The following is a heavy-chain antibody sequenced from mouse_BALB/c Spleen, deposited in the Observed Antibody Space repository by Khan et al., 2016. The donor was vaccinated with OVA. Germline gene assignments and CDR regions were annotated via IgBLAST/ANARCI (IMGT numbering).Heavy chain of an antibody. D-gene: IGHD1-2*01. V-gene: IGHV3-2*02. Sequence: VQLKQSGPGLVKPSQSLSLTCTVTGYSITSGYGWNWIRQFPGNKLEWMGYISYRGSTNYNPSLKSRISITRATSKNQFFLQLNSVTTEDTTTYYCARTARIKYWGQGTTLTVSS. CDR3: ARTARIKY. CDR2: ISYRGST. J-gene: IGHJ2*01. CDR1: GYSITSGYG.